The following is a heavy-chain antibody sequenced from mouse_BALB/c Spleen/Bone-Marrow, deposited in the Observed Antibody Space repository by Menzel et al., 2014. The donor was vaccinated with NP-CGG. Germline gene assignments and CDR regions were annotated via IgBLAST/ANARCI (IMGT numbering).Heavy chain of an antibody. CDR3: ARLGYYGAFAY. Sequence: EEQLVESGGGLVQPGGSLKLSCAASGFDFSRYWMSWVRQAPGKGLEWIGEINPDSNTINYTPSLKDKFIISRDNAKNTLYLQMSKVRSEDTALYYCARLGYYGAFAYWGQATLVTVSA. CDR1: GFDFSRYW. V-gene: IGHV4-1*02. CDR2: INPDSNTI. J-gene: IGHJ3*01. D-gene: IGHD1-2*01.